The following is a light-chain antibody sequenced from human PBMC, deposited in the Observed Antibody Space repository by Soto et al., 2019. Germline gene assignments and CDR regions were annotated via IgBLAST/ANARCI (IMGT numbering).Light chain of an antibody. Sequence: IPLTQSPSSLSASVGDRVTITCRASQGISNYLAWYQQKPGKTPRLLIYGATTLQSGVPSRFSGSGSGTDFALTISSLQPEDFATYYCQQLKSYVTFGQGTRLEMK. CDR3: QQLKSYVT. V-gene: IGKV1-9*01. CDR2: GAT. J-gene: IGKJ5*01. CDR1: QGISNY.